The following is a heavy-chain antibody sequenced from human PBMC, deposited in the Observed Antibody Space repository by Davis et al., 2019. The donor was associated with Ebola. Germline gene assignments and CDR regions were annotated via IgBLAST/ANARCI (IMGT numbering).Heavy chain of an antibody. CDR2: IIPIFGTA. CDR3: ARDSSGFQSSGWYFDI. CDR1: GYTFTSYG. J-gene: IGHJ3*02. Sequence: SVKVSCKASGYTFTSYGISWVRQAPGQGLEWMGGIIPIFGTANYAQKFQGRVTITADESTSTAYMELSSLRSEDTAVYYCARDSSGFQSSGWYFDIWGQGTMVTVSS. D-gene: IGHD6-19*01. V-gene: IGHV1-69*13.